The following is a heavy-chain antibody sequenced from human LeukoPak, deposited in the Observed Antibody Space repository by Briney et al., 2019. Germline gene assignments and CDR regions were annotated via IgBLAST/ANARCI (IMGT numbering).Heavy chain of an antibody. CDR2: IYYSGST. D-gene: IGHD3-10*01. J-gene: IGHJ4*02. CDR1: GGSISSGGDY. Sequence: SQTLSLTCTVSGGSISSGGDYWSWLRQHPGKGLEWIGYIYYSGSTYHNPSLKSRVTISVGTSKNQFSLKLSSVTAADTAVYYCARTLWFGEPYLDCWGQGTLVTVSS. CDR3: ARTLWFGEPYLDC. V-gene: IGHV4-31*03.